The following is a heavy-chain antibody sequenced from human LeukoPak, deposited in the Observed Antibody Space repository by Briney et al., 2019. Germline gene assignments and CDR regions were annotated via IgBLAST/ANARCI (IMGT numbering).Heavy chain of an antibody. Sequence: SETLSLTCAVYGGSFSGCYWSWLRQPPGKGLEWIGEINHSGSTNYNPSLKSRVTISVDTSKNQFSLKLSSVTAADTAVYYCARGYSYGFFDYWGQGTLVTVSS. D-gene: IGHD5-18*01. CDR2: INHSGST. J-gene: IGHJ4*02. CDR1: GGSFSGCY. V-gene: IGHV4-34*01. CDR3: ARGYSYGFFDY.